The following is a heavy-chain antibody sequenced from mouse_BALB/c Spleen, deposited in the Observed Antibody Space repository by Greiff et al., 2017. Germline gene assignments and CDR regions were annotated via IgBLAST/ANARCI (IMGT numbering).Heavy chain of an antibody. D-gene: IGHD2-4*01. Sequence: QVQLKQPGAELVKPGAPVKLSCKASGYTFTSYWMNWVKQRPGRGLEWIGRIDPSDSETHYNQKFKDKATLTVDKSSSTAYIQLSSLTSEDSAVYYCARAITTDYAMDYWGQGTSVTVSS. J-gene: IGHJ4*01. CDR1: GYTFTSYW. V-gene: IGHV1-69*02. CDR3: ARAITTDYAMDY. CDR2: IDPSDSET.